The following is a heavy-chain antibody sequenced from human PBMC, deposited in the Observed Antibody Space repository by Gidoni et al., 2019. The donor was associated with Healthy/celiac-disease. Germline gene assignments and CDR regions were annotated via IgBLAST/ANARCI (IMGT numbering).Heavy chain of an antibody. J-gene: IGHJ1*01. CDR3: ARGASKGLEYFQH. CDR2: INAGNGNT. V-gene: IGHV1-3*01. CDR1: GYTFTSYA. Sequence: QVQLVQSGAEVKKPGASVKVSCKASGYTFTSYAMHWVRQAPGQRLEWMGWINAGNGNTKYSQKFQGRVTITRDTSASTAYMELSSLRSEDTAVYYCARGASKGLEYFQHWGQGTLVTVSS.